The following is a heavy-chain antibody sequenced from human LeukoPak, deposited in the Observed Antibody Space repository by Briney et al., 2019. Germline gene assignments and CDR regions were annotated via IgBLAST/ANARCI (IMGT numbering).Heavy chain of an antibody. CDR3: ARSPTIFGVVIPYFDY. V-gene: IGHV3-11*01. D-gene: IGHD3-3*01. CDR1: GFTLSDYY. CDR2: ISSSGSTI. Sequence: GGSLRLSCAASGFTLSDYYMSWIRQAPGKGLEWVSYISSSGSTIYYADSVKGRFTISRDNAKNSLYLQMNSLRAEDTAVYYCARSPTIFGVVIPYFDYWGQGTLVTVSS. J-gene: IGHJ4*02.